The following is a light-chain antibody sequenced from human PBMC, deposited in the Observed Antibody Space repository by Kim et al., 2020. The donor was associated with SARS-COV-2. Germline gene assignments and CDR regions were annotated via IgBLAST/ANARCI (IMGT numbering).Light chain of an antibody. V-gene: IGLV3-9*01. Sequence: ALVQTARITCGGNHIGRKKVHWCQQKPGQAPVVVSYRGGKGTCGIPGRFAGSNSEKTATMTINRVQAGDEADYYCQMWDRSTVSYVFGNGTKVTVL. CDR2: RGG. CDR1: HIGRKK. CDR3: QMWDRSTVSYV. J-gene: IGLJ1*01.